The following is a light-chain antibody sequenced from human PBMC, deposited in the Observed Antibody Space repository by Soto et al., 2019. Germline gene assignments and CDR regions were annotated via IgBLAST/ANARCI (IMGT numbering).Light chain of an antibody. CDR3: QQRSNWPPKIT. Sequence: EIVLTQSPATLSLSPGERATLSCRASQSVSSYLAWYQQKPGQAPRLLIYGASSRATGIPDRFSGSGSGTGFTLTISSLEPEDFAVYYCQQRSNWPPKITFGPGTKVDI. J-gene: IGKJ3*01. V-gene: IGKV3-11*01. CDR1: QSVSSY. CDR2: GAS.